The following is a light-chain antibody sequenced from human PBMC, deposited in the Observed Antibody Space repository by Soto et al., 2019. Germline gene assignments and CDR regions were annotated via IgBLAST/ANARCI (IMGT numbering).Light chain of an antibody. V-gene: IGLV2-14*01. Sequence: QSVLTQPASVSGSPGQSITISCTGTSSDVGGYNYVSWYQQHPGKAPKLMIYGVSNRPSGVSDRFSGSKSGNTASLTISGLQAEDEADYYCSSYPNTATLDYVFGTATKLPVL. CDR2: GVS. J-gene: IGLJ1*01. CDR1: SSDVGGYNY. CDR3: SSYPNTATLDYV.